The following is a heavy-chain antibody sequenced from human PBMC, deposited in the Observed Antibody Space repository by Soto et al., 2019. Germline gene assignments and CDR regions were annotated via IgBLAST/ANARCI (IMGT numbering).Heavy chain of an antibody. Sequence: VGSLRLSGAASGFTFSIYAMNWVRQAPGKGLEWVSGISASGGSTYYADSVKGRFTISRDNSKKTLYLQMDSLRAEDTAVYYCYYYDSSDYGYNWFDPWGQGTLVTVSS. CDR2: ISASGGST. D-gene: IGHD3-22*01. CDR3: YYYDSSDYGYNWFDP. J-gene: IGHJ5*02. V-gene: IGHV3-23*01. CDR1: GFTFSIYA.